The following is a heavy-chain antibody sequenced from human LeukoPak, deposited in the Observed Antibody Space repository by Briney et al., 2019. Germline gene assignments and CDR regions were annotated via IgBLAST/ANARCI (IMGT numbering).Heavy chain of an antibody. V-gene: IGHV3-23*01. D-gene: IGHD1-1*01. CDR3: ARDTRHSSHDYYYGLDV. CDR2: ISGSGGSS. J-gene: IGHJ6*02. Sequence: HPGGSLRLSCAASGFTFSSYVMSWVRQAPGKGLEWVSSISGSGGSSYYADSVKGRFTISRDKSKNTLYLQMNSLRAEDTAMYYCARDTRHSSHDYYYGLDVWGQGATVTVSS. CDR1: GFTFSSYV.